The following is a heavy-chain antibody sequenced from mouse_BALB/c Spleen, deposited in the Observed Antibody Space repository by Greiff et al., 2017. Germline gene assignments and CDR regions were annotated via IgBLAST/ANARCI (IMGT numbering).Heavy chain of an antibody. CDR3: ARAAYSLYAMDY. J-gene: IGHJ4*01. Sequence: EVQRVESGGGLVKPGGSLKLSCAASGFTFSSYAMSWVRQSPEKRLEWVAEISSGGSYTYYPDTVTGRFTISRDNAKNTLYLEMSSLRSEDTAMYYCARAAYSLYAMDYWGQGTSVTVSS. CDR2: ISSGGSYT. D-gene: IGHD2-10*01. V-gene: IGHV5-9-4*01. CDR1: GFTFSSYA.